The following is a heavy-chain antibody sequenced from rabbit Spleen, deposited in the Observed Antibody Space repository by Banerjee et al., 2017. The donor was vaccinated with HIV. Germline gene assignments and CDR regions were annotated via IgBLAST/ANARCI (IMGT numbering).Heavy chain of an antibody. J-gene: IGHJ4*01. CDR1: GFTISGYW. V-gene: IGHV1S47*01. CDR2: IYPITETT. CDR3: ARNFDL. Sequence: QEQVEESGGRLVQPGGSLTLSCKAFGFTISGYWMNWVRQAPGKGLEWIGIIYPITETTYYASWVNGRFTISSNTNQNTVSLQMTSLTTADTATYFCARNFDLWGQGTLVTVS.